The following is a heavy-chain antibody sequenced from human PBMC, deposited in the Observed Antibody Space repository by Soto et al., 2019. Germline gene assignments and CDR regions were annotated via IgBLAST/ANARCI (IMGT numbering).Heavy chain of an antibody. CDR1: GGCISGGGFS. CDR3: ARLQFGEGFDY. J-gene: IGHJ4*02. D-gene: IGHD3-10*01. Sequence: TLSLTSAVSGGCISGGGFSWSWIRQPPGKGLEWIGYILHTGGTQYNPSLKSRVSMSVDKSKNQFSLHLTSVTAADTAVYYCARLQFGEGFDYWGQGALVTVSS. CDR2: ILHTGGT. V-gene: IGHV4-30-2*01.